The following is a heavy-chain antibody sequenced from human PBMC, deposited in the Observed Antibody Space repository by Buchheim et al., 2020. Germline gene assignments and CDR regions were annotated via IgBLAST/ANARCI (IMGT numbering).Heavy chain of an antibody. CDR1: GFTFSSYG. D-gene: IGHD6-19*01. J-gene: IGHJ4*02. V-gene: IGHV3-30*18. Sequence: QVQLVESGGGVVQPGRSLRLSCAASGFTFSSYGMHWVRQAPGKGLEWVAVISYDGSNKYYADSVKGRFTISRDNSKNTLYLQMNSLRAEDTAVYYCAKLVADENVAVVDYWGQGTL. CDR2: ISYDGSNK. CDR3: AKLVADENVAVVDY.